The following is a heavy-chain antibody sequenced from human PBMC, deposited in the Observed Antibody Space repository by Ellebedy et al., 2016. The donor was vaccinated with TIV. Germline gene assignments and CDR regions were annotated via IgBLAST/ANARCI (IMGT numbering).Heavy chain of an antibody. CDR3: ARVQSGTGTTWYFDL. V-gene: IGHV1-69*13. CDR2: IIPIFGTA. D-gene: IGHD1-14*01. CDR1: GGTFSSYA. Sequence: SVKVSXXASGGTFSSYAISWVRQAPGQGLEWMGGIIPIFGTANYAQKFQGRITITADESTSTAYMELSSLRSEDTAVYYCARVQSGTGTTWYFDLWGRGTLVTVSS. J-gene: IGHJ2*01.